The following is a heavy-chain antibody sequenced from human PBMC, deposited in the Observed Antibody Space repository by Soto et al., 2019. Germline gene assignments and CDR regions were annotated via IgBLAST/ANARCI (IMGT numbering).Heavy chain of an antibody. CDR1: GYIFTSYW. V-gene: IGHV5-51*01. Sequence: GESLKISCNGSGYIFTSYWIGWVRQMPGKGLERMGIIYPGDSDTRYSPSFQGQVTISADKSISTAYLQWSSLKASDTAMYYCARHVRRVGATDWGQGTLVTVSS. D-gene: IGHD1-26*01. CDR2: IYPGDSDT. J-gene: IGHJ4*02. CDR3: ARHVRRVGATD.